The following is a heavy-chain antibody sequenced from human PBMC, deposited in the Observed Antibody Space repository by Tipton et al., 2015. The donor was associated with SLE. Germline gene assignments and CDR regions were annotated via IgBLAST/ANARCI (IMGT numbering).Heavy chain of an antibody. J-gene: IGHJ4*02. CDR3: ARRSITPYFDY. CDR1: DDSISSRDYY. CDR2: IYYSGST. D-gene: IGHD2/OR15-2a*01. Sequence: TLSLTCTVSDDSISSRDYYWGWIRQPPGKGLEWIGNIYYSGSTYYNPSLKNRVSISIDTSKNQFSLKLTSVTAADTAVYYCARRSITPYFDYWGQGTLVTVSS. V-gene: IGHV4-39*07.